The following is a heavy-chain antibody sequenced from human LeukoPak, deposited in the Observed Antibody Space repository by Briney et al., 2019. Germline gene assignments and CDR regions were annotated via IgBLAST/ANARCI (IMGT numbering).Heavy chain of an antibody. CDR3: ARGMASDSSGPDY. D-gene: IGHD3-22*01. CDR1: GFTFSSYG. CDR2: IWYDGSNK. Sequence: GGSLRLSCAASGFTFSSYGMHWVRQAPGKGLEWVAVIWYDGSNKYYADSVKGRFTISRDNSKNTLYLQMNSLRPEDTAVYYCARGMASDSSGPDYWGQGTLVTVSS. V-gene: IGHV3-33*01. J-gene: IGHJ4*02.